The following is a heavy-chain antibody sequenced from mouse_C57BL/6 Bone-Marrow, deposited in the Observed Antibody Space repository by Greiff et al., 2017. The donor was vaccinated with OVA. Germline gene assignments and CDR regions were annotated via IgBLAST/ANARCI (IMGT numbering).Heavy chain of an antibody. J-gene: IGHJ1*03. Sequence: QVQLQQPGAELVMPGASVKLSCKASGYTFTSYWMHWVKQRPGQGLEWIGEIDPSDSYTNYNQKFKGKSTLTVDKSSSTAYMQRSSLTSEDSAVYYWARDYYYGSSSYWYFDVWGTGTTVTVSS. CDR2: IDPSDSYT. D-gene: IGHD1-1*01. V-gene: IGHV1-69*01. CDR1: GYTFTSYW. CDR3: ARDYYYGSSSYWYFDV.